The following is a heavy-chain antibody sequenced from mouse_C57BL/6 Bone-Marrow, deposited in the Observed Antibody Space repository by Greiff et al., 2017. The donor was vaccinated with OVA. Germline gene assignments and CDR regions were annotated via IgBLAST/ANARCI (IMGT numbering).Heavy chain of an antibody. Sequence: VQLQQSGAELVRPGASVKLSCTASGFNITDDYMHWVKQRPEQGLEWIGWIDPENGDTEYASKFQGKATITADTSSNTAYLQLSSLTSEDTAVYYCTTFYYYGSSDYWGQGTTLTVSS. D-gene: IGHD1-1*01. V-gene: IGHV14-4*01. CDR3: TTFYYYGSSDY. J-gene: IGHJ2*01. CDR1: GFNITDDY. CDR2: IDPENGDT.